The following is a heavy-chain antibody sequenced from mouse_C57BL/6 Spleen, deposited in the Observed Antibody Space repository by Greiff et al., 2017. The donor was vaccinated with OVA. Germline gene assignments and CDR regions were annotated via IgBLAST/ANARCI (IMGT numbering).Heavy chain of an antibody. CDR2: IYPSDSET. Sequence: QVQLQQPGAELVRPGSSVKLSCKASGYTFTSYWMDWVKQRPGQGLEWIGNIYPSDSETHYNQKFKDKATLTVDNSSSTAYMQLSSLTSEDSAVYYCARREAYDSLFDYWGQGTTLTVSS. D-gene: IGHD2-12*01. J-gene: IGHJ2*01. V-gene: IGHV1-61*01. CDR3: ARREAYDSLFDY. CDR1: GYTFTSYW.